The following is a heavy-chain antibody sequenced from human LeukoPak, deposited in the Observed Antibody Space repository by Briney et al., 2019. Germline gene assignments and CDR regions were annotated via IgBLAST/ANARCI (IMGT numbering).Heavy chain of an antibody. D-gene: IGHD3-10*01. CDR2: IYPGDSET. Sequence: GESLKISCKGSGYNFTSYWIGWVRQMPGKGLEWMGIIYPGDSETRYSPSFQGQVTISADKSISTAYLQWSSLKASDTAMYYCARREPLWFGESNPPDYWGQGTLVIVSS. CDR1: GYNFTSYW. V-gene: IGHV5-51*01. CDR3: ARREPLWFGESNPPDY. J-gene: IGHJ4*02.